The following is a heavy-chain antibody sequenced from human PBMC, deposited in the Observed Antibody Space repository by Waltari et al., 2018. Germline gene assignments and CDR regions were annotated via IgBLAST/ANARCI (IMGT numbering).Heavy chain of an antibody. J-gene: IGHJ6*03. CDR3: AREGPQLSDYMDV. V-gene: IGHV3-74*01. CDR2: INKYGSSI. CDR1: GFTFSNSW. Sequence: EVQLVESGGRLVPPGGSLRISCAVSGFTFSNSWMHWVRQAPGKGLVWVSRINKYGSSISYADSVGGRFTISRDNAKKTLYLQMNSLRAEDTGVYYCAREGPQLSDYMDVWGKGTTVNVSS. D-gene: IGHD2-15*01.